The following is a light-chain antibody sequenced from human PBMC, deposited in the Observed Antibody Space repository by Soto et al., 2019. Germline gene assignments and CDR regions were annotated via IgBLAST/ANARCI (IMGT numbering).Light chain of an antibody. Sequence: DIQMTQSPSSLSASVGDRVTITCRASQTISSYLNWYQQEPGKAPKVLIYAASTLQSGVPSRFSGSGSGTDFTLTISSLQPEDFATCYCQQSYNAPRTFGQGTKVDIK. CDR2: AAS. V-gene: IGKV1-39*01. CDR1: QTISSY. J-gene: IGKJ1*01. CDR3: QQSYNAPRT.